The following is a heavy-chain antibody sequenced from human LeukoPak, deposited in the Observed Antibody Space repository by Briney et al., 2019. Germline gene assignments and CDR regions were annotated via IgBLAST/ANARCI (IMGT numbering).Heavy chain of an antibody. CDR2: INHSGST. CDR3: ARAVYCTSGGCYKTDYFDS. V-gene: IGHV4-38-2*02. Sequence: PSETLSLTCTVSGYSISSGYYWGWVRQPPGKGREWIGSINHSGSTFYNPSLTSRVTMSVDTSNNNFSLQLRSVTAADTAVYYCARAVYCTSGGCYKTDYFDSWGQGTLATVSS. CDR1: GYSISSGYY. D-gene: IGHD2-2*02. J-gene: IGHJ4*02.